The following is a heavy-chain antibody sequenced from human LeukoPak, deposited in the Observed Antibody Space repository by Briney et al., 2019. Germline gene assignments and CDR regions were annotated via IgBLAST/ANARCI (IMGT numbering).Heavy chain of an antibody. D-gene: IGHD3-10*01. CDR2: ISSSRGTI. CDR1: GFTFSTYS. Sequence: PGGSLRLSCAASGFTFSTYSMKWVRQAPGKGLEWVSYISSSRGTIYYADSVKGRFTIHRDNAKNSLYLQMNGLRDEDTAVYYCARDQSDYYGSGSYSEGSYWGQGTLVTVSS. CDR3: ARDQSDYYGSGSYSEGSY. J-gene: IGHJ4*02. V-gene: IGHV3-48*02.